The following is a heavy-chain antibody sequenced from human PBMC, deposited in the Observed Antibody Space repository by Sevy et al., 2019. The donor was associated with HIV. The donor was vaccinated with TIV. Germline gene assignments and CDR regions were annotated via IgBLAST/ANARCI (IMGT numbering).Heavy chain of an antibody. Sequence: SETLSLTCTVSGGSISSSSYYWGWIRQPPGKGLEWIGSIYYSGSTYYNPSLKSRVTISVDTSKNQFSLKLSSVTAAETAVYYCARQGRGGSGWYKGEDYWGQGTLVTVSS. V-gene: IGHV4-39*01. D-gene: IGHD6-19*01. J-gene: IGHJ4*02. CDR3: ARQGRGGSGWYKGEDY. CDR2: IYYSGST. CDR1: GGSISSSSYY.